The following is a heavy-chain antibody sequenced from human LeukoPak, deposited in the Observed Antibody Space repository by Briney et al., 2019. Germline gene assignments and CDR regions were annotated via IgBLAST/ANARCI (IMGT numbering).Heavy chain of an antibody. V-gene: IGHV1-2*02. CDR3: TRFRHIAVAGTPHFDH. Sequence: ASVTVSCKAARDTFTDYHIHWVRQAPGQGLEWMGWINPNTGGTNYAERFHGRVTMTRDTSISTVYMEVSGLRSDDTAVFYCTRFRHIAVAGTPHFDHWGQGTLVTVSS. J-gene: IGHJ4*02. D-gene: IGHD6-19*01. CDR2: INPNTGGT. CDR1: RDTFTDYH.